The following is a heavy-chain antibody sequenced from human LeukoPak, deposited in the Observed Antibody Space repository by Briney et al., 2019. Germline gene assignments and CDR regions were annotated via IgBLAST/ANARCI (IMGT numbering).Heavy chain of an antibody. J-gene: IGHJ4*02. D-gene: IGHD6-13*01. CDR2: ISAYNGNT. V-gene: IGHV1-18*01. Sequence: GASVKVSFKSSGYTFTSYGISWVRQAPGQGLEWMGWISAYNGNTNYAQKLQGRVTIITDTSTSTAYMELRSLRSGDTAVYYCAGAVATGYSRYWGQGTLVTVSS. CDR3: AGAVATGYSRY. CDR1: GYTFTSYG.